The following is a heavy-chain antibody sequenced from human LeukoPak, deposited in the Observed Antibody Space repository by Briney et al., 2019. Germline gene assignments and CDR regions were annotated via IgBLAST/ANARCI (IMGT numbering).Heavy chain of an antibody. CDR1: GGSISSYF. Sequence: SETLSLTCTVSGGSISSYFWSWVRQPPGKGREWVGHNYSTGSTDYNPSLKRRVTMSLDTSKNQFSLRLRSVTAADTAVYYCAMQIAAASTAGFGFWGQGALVTVSS. V-gene: IGHV4-4*07. J-gene: IGHJ4*02. CDR3: AMQIAAASTAGFGF. D-gene: IGHD6-13*01. CDR2: NYSTGST.